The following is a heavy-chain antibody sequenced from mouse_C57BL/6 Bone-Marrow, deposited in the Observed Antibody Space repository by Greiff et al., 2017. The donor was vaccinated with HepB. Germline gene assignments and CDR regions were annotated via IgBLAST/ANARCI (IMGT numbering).Heavy chain of an antibody. CDR2: IDPEDDDT. J-gene: IGHJ4*01. V-gene: IGHV14-1*01. CDR3: TTGDYYGSSYVENAMDY. CDR1: GFNIKDYY. D-gene: IGHD1-1*01. Sequence: VQLQQSGAELVRPGASVKLSCTASGFNIKDYYMHWVKQRPEQGLEWIGRIDPEDDDTEYAPKFQGKATMTADTSSNTAYLQLSSLTSEDTAVYYCTTGDYYGSSYVENAMDYWGQGTSVTVSS.